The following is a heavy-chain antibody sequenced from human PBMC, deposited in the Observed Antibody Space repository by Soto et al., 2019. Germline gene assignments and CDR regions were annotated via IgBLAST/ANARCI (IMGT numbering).Heavy chain of an antibody. D-gene: IGHD3-9*01. Sequence: QVQLVQSGAEVKKPGASVKVSCKASGYTFTSYGISWVRQAPGHGLEWMGWISAYNGNTNYAQKLQGRVTMTTDTSTRTADMELRSLRSDDTAVYYCARDRTDIVTGYHYGMDVWGQGTTVTVSS. J-gene: IGHJ6*02. CDR1: GYTFTSYG. V-gene: IGHV1-18*04. CDR3: ARDRTDIVTGYHYGMDV. CDR2: ISAYNGNT.